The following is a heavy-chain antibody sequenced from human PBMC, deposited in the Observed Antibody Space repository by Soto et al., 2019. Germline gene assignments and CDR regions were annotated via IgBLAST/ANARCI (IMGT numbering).Heavy chain of an antibody. CDR2: VSHIGST. CDR3: SRIAVSGPRTGFDY. V-gene: IGHV4-39*01. Sequence: QLQLQESGPGLVKPSETLSLTCSVSGGSISNSSYLWGWVRQPPGKGLQWIGSVSHIGSTNYNPSLKRRLTIAVGTSKTQSSLRLDSVTAADTAVYYCSRIAVSGPRTGFDYSGQGILVTVSS. CDR1: GGSISNSSYL. D-gene: IGHD6-19*01. J-gene: IGHJ4*02.